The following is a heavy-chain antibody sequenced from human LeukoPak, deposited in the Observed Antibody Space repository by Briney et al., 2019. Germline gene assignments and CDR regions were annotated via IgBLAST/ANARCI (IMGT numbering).Heavy chain of an antibody. V-gene: IGHV4-4*02. CDR3: AGLVGRYSSGLYYYYFDY. J-gene: IGHJ4*02. CDR1: GDSLNSLDL. CDR2: MYLSGTT. D-gene: IGHD3-22*01. Sequence: SETLSLTCTVSGDSLNSLDLWSWVRQPPGKGLEWIGEMYLSGTTHSNPSAKSRVTISIDKSKNQFFLNLSSVTAADTAVYYCAGLVGRYSSGLYYYYFDYWGQGTLVTVSS.